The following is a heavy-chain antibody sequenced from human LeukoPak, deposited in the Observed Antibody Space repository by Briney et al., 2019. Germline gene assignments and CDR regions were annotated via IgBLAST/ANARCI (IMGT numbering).Heavy chain of an antibody. CDR2: IWYDGSNK. V-gene: IGHV3-33*01. J-gene: IGHJ5*02. D-gene: IGHD1-14*01. CDR1: GFTFSSYG. Sequence: SGGSLRLSCAASGFTFSSYGMHWVRQAPGKGLAWVAVIWYDGSNKYYADSVKGRFTISRDNSKNTLYLQMNSLRAEDTAVYYCARDRNRELYLNWFDPWGQGTLVTVSS. CDR3: ARDRNRELYLNWFDP.